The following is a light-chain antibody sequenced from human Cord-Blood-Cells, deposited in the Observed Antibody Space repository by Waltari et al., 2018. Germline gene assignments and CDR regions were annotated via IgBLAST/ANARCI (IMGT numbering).Light chain of an antibody. CDR3: SSYTSSSTYG. V-gene: IGLV2-14*01. J-gene: IGLJ1*01. CDR2: EVS. CDR1: SSDVGGYNY. Sequence: QSALTQPASVSGSPGQSITISCTGTSSDVGGYNYVSWYQQHPGNSPKLMIYEVSNRPPGVSNRFSGSKSGNTASLAISGLQAEDEADYYCSSYTSSSTYGFGTGTKVTVL.